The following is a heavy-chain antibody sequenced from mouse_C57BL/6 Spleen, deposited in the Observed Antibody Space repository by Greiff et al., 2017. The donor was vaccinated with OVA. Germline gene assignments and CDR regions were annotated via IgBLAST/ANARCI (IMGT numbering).Heavy chain of an antibody. D-gene: IGHD1-1*01. CDR3: ARADYGSSLAY. J-gene: IGHJ3*01. CDR2: IDPSDSYT. V-gene: IGHV1-69*01. CDR1: GYTFTSYW. Sequence: QVQLQQPGAELVMPGASVKLSCKASGYTFTSYWMHWVKQRPGQGLEWIGEIDPSDSYTNYNQKFKGKSTLTVDKSSSTAYMQLSSLTSDDSAVYYCARADYGSSLAYWGQGTLVTVSA.